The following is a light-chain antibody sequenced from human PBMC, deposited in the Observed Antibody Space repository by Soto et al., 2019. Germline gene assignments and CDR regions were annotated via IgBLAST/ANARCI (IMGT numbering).Light chain of an antibody. CDR3: QQRSSCPRS. Sequence: VLTQSPVTLSLSPGDRATLSCRASQSVSSLLAWYQQKPGQAPRLLVYGASNRATGIPARFSGCGSGTDFTLTISSLESVDFGFYYCQQRSSCPRSFGPGATVDGK. V-gene: IGKV3-11*01. J-gene: IGKJ3*01. CDR2: GAS. CDR1: QSVSSL.